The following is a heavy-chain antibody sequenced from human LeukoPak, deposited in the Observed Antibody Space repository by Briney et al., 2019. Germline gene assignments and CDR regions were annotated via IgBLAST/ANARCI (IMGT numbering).Heavy chain of an antibody. D-gene: IGHD4-17*01. CDR2: ISSSGSTI. Sequence: GGSLRLSCAASGFTFSSYSMLWVRQAPGKGLEWVSYISSSGSTIYYADSVKGRFTISRDNAKNSLYLQMNSLRAEDTAVYYCARTRDTVTTTDAFDIWGQGTMVTVSS. J-gene: IGHJ3*02. V-gene: IGHV3-48*04. CDR1: GFTFSSYS. CDR3: ARTRDTVTTTDAFDI.